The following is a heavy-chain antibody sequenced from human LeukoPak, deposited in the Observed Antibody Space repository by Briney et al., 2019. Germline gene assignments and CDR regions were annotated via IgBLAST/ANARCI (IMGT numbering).Heavy chain of an antibody. CDR3: ARDRRGSYYWFDP. J-gene: IGHJ5*02. CDR2: ISSSSSYI. Sequence: GGSLRLSCVVSGITLSNYGMSWVRQAPGKGLEWVSSISSSSSYIYYADSVKGRFTISRDNAKNSLYLQMNSLRAEDTAVYYCARDRRGSYYWFDPWGQGTLVTVSS. CDR1: GITLSNYG. D-gene: IGHD1-26*01. V-gene: IGHV3-21*01.